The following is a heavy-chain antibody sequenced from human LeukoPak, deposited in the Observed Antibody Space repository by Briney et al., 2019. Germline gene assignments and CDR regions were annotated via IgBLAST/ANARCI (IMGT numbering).Heavy chain of an antibody. CDR3: ARDPPMGEGAFDI. CDR1: GGSISSYY. D-gene: IGHD3-16*01. Sequence: SETLSLTCTVSGGSISSYYWSWIRQPPGKGLEWIGYIYYSGSTNYNPSLKSRVTISVDTSKNQFSLKLSFVTAADTAVYYCARDPPMGEGAFDIWGQGTMVTVSS. CDR2: IYYSGST. V-gene: IGHV4-59*01. J-gene: IGHJ3*02.